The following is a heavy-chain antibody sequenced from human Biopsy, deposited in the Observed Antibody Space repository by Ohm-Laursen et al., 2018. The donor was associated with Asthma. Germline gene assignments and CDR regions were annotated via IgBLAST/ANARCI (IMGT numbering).Heavy chain of an antibody. Sequence: TQTLTLTCTLSGLSLSKTGMRVSWIRQPPGKALDWLARIDLDDDKFYSASLKTRLTISKDTSKNQVVLTMTTMDPVDTATYYCAREQQLGNFDYWGQGTLVTVSS. CDR3: AREQQLGNFDY. CDR1: GLSLSKTGMR. V-gene: IGHV2-70*04. D-gene: IGHD6-13*01. J-gene: IGHJ4*02. CDR2: IDLDDDK.